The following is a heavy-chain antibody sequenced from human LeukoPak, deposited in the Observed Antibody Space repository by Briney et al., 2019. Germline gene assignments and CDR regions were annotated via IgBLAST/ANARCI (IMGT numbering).Heavy chain of an antibody. V-gene: IGHV3-48*03. CDR3: ARTIGSITGTLY. J-gene: IGHJ4*02. CDR2: ISSSGSTI. D-gene: IGHD1-20*01. Sequence: GGSLRLSCAASGFTFSSYEMNWVRQAPGKGLEWVSYISSSGSTIYYADSVKGRFTISRDNAKNSLYLQMNSLRAEDTAVYYCARTIGSITGTLYWGQETLVTVSS. CDR1: GFTFSSYE.